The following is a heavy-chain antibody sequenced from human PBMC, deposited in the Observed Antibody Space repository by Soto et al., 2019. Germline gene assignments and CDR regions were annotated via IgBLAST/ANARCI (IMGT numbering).Heavy chain of an antibody. CDR2: MNPNRGNT. CDR1: GYTFTGYD. J-gene: IGHJ6*02. Sequence: QVQLEQSGAEVKKPGASVKVSCKASGYTFTGYDINWVRQATGQGLEWVGWMNPNRGNTGYAQKFQGRVTMSRNASISTAYRELTSLRSEDTAGQYCAEEKTSYGMDVWGQGTRVTVSS. V-gene: IGHV1-8*01. CDR3: AEEKTSYGMDV.